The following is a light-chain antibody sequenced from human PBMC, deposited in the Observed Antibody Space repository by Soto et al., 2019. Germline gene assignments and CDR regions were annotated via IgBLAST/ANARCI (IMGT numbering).Light chain of an antibody. CDR1: SSDVGGHNY. Sequence: QSALTQPRSVSGSPGQSVTISCTGTSSDVGGHNYVSWYQQHPGKAPKLMIYDVTKRPSGVPDRFSGSKSGNTASLTISGFQAEDEADYYCCSYAGSYYFRVFGPGTKLTVL. J-gene: IGLJ1*01. CDR2: DVT. V-gene: IGLV2-11*01. CDR3: CSYAGSYYFRV.